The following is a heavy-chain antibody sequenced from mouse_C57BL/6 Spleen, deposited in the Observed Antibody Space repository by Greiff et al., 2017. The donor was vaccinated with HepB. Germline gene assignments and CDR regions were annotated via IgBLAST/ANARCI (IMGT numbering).Heavy chain of an antibody. CDR2: IDPSDSYT. CDR1: GYTFTSYW. V-gene: IGHV1-59*01. CDR3: ANGPLDY. J-gene: IGHJ2*01. Sequence: VQLQQPGAELVRPGTSVKLSCKASGYTFTSYWMHWVKQRPGQGLGWIGVIDPSDSYTNYNQKFKGKATLTVDTSSSTAYMQLSSLTSEDSAVYYCANGPLDYWGQGTTLTVSS.